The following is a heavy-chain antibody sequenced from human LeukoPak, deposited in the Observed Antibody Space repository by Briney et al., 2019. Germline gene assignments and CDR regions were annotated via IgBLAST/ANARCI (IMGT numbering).Heavy chain of an antibody. D-gene: IGHD2-2*01. Sequence: GGSLRLSCAASGFTFSSYVMSWVRQAPGKGLEWVGRIKSKTDGGTTDYAAPVKGRFTISRDDSKNTLYLQMNSLKTEDTAVYYCTTEDIVVVPAVPDAFDIWGQGTMVTVSS. CDR1: GFTFSSYV. CDR3: TTEDIVVVPAVPDAFDI. CDR2: IKSKTDGGTT. V-gene: IGHV3-15*01. J-gene: IGHJ3*02.